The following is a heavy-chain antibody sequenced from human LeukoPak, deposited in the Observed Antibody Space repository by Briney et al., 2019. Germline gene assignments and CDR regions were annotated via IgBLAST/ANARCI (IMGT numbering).Heavy chain of an antibody. CDR1: GFTFSSYS. J-gene: IGHJ4*02. V-gene: IGHV3-21*01. CDR2: ISSSSSYI. D-gene: IGHD6-6*01. Sequence: PGGSLRLSCAASGFTFSSYSMNWVRQAPGKGLEWVSSISSSSSYIYYADSVKGRFTISRDNAKNSLYLQMNSLRAEDTAVYYCARDGGGYSSSSFDYWGQGTLVTVSP. CDR3: ARDGGGYSSSSFDY.